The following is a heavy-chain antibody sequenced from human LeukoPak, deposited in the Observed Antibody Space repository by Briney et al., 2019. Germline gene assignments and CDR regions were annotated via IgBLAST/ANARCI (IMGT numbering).Heavy chain of an antibody. CDR1: GFTFSSYS. V-gene: IGHV3-21*01. CDR3: ARSRSGLVLDY. Sequence: GGSLRLSCAASGFTFSSYSMNWVRQAPGKGMEWVSSISSSGSYIYYADSVKGRFTFSRDNAKNSLYLQMDSLRAEDTAVYYCARSRSGLVLDYWGQGTLVTVSS. CDR2: ISSSGSYI. D-gene: IGHD3-22*01. J-gene: IGHJ4*02.